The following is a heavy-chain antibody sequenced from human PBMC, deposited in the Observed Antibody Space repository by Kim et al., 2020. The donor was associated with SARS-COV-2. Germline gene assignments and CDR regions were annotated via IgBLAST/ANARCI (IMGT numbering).Heavy chain of an antibody. D-gene: IGHD6-6*01. CDR3: ARVVRSSSSSAEC. V-gene: IGHV3-21*01. CDR1: GFTFSSYS. J-gene: IGHJ4*02. CDR2: ISSGSSYI. Sequence: GGSLRLSCAASGFTFSSYSMNWVRQAPGKGLEWVSSISSGSSYIYYADSVKGRFTISRDNAKNSLYLQMNSLRAEDTAVYYCARVVRSSSSSAECWGQGTLVTVSS.